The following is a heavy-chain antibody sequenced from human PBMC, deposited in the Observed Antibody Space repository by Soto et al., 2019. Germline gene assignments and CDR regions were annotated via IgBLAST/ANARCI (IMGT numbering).Heavy chain of an antibody. CDR3: AKLRGSGWYFHY. J-gene: IGHJ4*02. D-gene: IGHD6-19*01. CDR2: ISGSGGTI. Sequence: EVQVLESGGGLVQPGGSLRLSCVASGFTFSDFAMSWVRQAPGKGLEWVSSISGSGGTIYYADSVKGRFTISRDNSNNTLYLQMHRLRADDTAVYFCAKLRGSGWYFHYWGQGTLVAVSS. V-gene: IGHV3-23*01. CDR1: GFTFSDFA.